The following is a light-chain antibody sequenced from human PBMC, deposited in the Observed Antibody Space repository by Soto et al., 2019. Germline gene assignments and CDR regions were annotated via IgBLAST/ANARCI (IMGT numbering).Light chain of an antibody. J-gene: IGKJ1*01. V-gene: IGKV3-20*01. CDR1: QSVSNNY. CDR3: QQYGGSPRT. CDR2: GAS. Sequence: EIVLTQSPGTLSLSPGDRATLSCRASQSVSNNYLAWYGQKPGQAPRLLIYGASTRATDIPDRFSGSGSGTDFSLTISRLEPEDFAVYYCQQYGGSPRTFGQGTKVEIK.